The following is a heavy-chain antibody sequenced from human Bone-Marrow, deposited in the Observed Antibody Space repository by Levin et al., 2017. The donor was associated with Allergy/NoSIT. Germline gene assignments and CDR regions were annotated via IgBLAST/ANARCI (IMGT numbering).Heavy chain of an antibody. CDR2: ISAYNGNT. Sequence: ASVKVSCKASGYTFTSYGISWVRQAPGQGLEWMGWISAYNGNTNYAQKLQGRVTMTTDTSTSTAYMELRSLRSDDTAVYYCARVQAVDYDILTGYYRYNWFDPWGQGTLVTVSS. CDR3: ARVQAVDYDILTGYYRYNWFDP. V-gene: IGHV1-18*01. CDR1: GYTFTSYG. J-gene: IGHJ5*02. D-gene: IGHD3-9*01.